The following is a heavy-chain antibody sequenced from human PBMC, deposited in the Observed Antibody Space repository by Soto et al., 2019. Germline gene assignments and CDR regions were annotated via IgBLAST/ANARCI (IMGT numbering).Heavy chain of an antibody. D-gene: IGHD2-21*02. Sequence: QVQLVESGGGVVQPGRSLRLSCAASRFIFRNYGMYWVRQAPGRGLEWVAVISYDGSKKYYGESVKGRFTISRDNSMNTLDLQMNSLRPEDTAMYFCAKDISQQIYCGDDRLNGMDVWGQGTTVTVSS. CDR3: AKDISQQIYCGDDRLNGMDV. CDR1: RFIFRNYG. J-gene: IGHJ6*02. CDR2: ISYDGSKK. V-gene: IGHV3-30*18.